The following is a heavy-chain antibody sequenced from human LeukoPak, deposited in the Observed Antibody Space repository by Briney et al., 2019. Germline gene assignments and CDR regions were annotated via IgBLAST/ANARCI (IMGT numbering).Heavy chain of an antibody. CDR2: IYHSGST. D-gene: IGHD3-22*01. J-gene: IGHJ4*02. Sequence: SETLSLTCTVSGGSISSSNWWSWVRQPPGKGLEWIGEIYHSGSTNYNPSLKSRVTISVDKSKNQFSLKLSSVTAADTAVYYCASWVDYYDSSGYYYWDQGTLVTVSS. V-gene: IGHV4-4*02. CDR3: ASWVDYYDSSGYYY. CDR1: GGSISSSNW.